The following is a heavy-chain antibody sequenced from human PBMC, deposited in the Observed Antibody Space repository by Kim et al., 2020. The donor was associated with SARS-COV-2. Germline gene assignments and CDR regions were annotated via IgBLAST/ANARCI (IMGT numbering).Heavy chain of an antibody. Sequence: SETLSLTCTVSGGSISSSSYYWGWIRQPPGKGLEWIGSIYYSGSTYYNPSLKSRVTISVDTSKNQFSLKLSSVTAADTAVYYCARRFLRREGRYYGSGSYYSAFDIWGQGTMVTVSS. D-gene: IGHD3-10*01. V-gene: IGHV4-39*01. CDR1: GGSISSSSYY. CDR2: IYYSGST. J-gene: IGHJ3*02. CDR3: ARRFLRREGRYYGSGSYYSAFDI.